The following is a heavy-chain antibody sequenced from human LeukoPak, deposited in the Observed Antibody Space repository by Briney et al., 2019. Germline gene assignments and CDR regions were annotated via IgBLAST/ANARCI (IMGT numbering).Heavy chain of an antibody. D-gene: IGHD2/OR15-2a*01. CDR3: AKYVSAKGPPYALGV. J-gene: IGHJ6*02. V-gene: IGHV3-74*01. CDR1: GFNFSNYW. Sequence: GGSLRLSCAASGFNFSNYWMHWVRQAPGKGLVWVSGIKSDGSITTYADSVKGRFTISRDNSKNTLYLQMNSLRAEDTAVYYCAKYVSAKGPPYALGVWGQGTTVTVSS. CDR2: IKSDGSIT.